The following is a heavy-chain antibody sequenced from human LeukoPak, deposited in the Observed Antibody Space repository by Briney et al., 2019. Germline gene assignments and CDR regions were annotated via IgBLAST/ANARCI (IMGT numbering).Heavy chain of an antibody. J-gene: IGHJ4*02. CDR3: ARGGGAYYDNSGYYRGGSEFDY. Sequence: SETLSLTRTVSGGSISSYYWSWIRQPPGKGLEWIGYIYYSGSTNYNPSLKSRVTISVDTSKNQFSLKLSSVTAADTAVYYCARGGGAYYDNSGYYRGGSEFDYWGQGTLVTVSS. V-gene: IGHV4-59*01. CDR1: GGSISSYY. CDR2: IYYSGST. D-gene: IGHD3-22*01.